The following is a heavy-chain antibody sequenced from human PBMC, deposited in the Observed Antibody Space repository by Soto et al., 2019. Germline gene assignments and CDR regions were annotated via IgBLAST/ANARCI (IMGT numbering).Heavy chain of an antibody. D-gene: IGHD3-3*01. J-gene: IGHJ4*02. CDR3: ARESHYDFWSGVPFAY. CDR2: IIPIFGTA. Sequence: GASVKVSCKASGYTFTNYYIHWVRQAPGQGLEWMGGIIPIFGTASYAQKFQGRVTITADESTSTAYMELSSLRSEDTAVYYCARESHYDFWSGVPFAYWGQGTLVTVSS. V-gene: IGHV1-69*13. CDR1: GYTFTNYY.